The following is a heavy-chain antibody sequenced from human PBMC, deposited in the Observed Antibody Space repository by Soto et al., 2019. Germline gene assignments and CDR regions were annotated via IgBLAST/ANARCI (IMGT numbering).Heavy chain of an antibody. D-gene: IGHD2-8*01. CDR3: ARESPGLYCTNGVCYNDHYYYYMDV. V-gene: IGHV3-7*01. Sequence: GGSLRLSCAASGFTFSSYWMSWVRQAPGKGQGWVANIKQDGSEKYYVDSVKGRFTISRDNAKNSLYLQMNSLRAEDTAVYYCARESPGLYCTNGVCYNDHYYYYMDVWGKGTTVTVSS. CDR2: IKQDGSEK. J-gene: IGHJ6*03. CDR1: GFTFSSYW.